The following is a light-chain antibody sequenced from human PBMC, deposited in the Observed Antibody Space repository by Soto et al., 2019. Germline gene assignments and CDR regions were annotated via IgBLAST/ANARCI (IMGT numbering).Light chain of an antibody. Sequence: QSVLPQPPSASGTPGQRVTISCSTSNSRSGSNYVYWYQQLPGTAPKLLIYRNDQRPSGVPDRFSGSKSGTSASLAITGLQAEDEADYYCQSYDSSLSGSRVFGTGTKVTVL. CDR2: RND. CDR3: QSYDSSLSGSRV. CDR1: NSRSGSNY. V-gene: IGLV1-47*01. J-gene: IGLJ1*01.